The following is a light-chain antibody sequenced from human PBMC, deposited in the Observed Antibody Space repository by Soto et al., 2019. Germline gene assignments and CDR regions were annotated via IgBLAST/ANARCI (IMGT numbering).Light chain of an antibody. V-gene: IGKV1-5*03. Sequence: ILMTQSPSSLSASVGDRVTITCRASQFIRNDLAWYQQKPGKAPKLLIYKASTLKSGVPSRFSGSGSGTEFTLTISSLQPDDFATYYCQHYNSYSEALGQGTKVDIK. CDR3: QHYNSYSEA. CDR2: KAS. J-gene: IGKJ1*01. CDR1: QFIRND.